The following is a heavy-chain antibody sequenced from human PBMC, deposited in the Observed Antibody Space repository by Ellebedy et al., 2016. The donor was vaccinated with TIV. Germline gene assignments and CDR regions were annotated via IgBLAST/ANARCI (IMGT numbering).Heavy chain of an antibody. D-gene: IGHD1-14*01. J-gene: IGHJ5*02. CDR1: GGSFSGYH. V-gene: IGHV4-34*01. CDR2: INHNGST. Sequence: SETLSLXXAVYGGSFSGYHWNWIRQPPGKGLEWIGEINHNGSTNYNPSLKSRVTISVDTSKKQFSLKLSSVTAADTAVYYCASRLTGGWFDPWGQGILVTVSS. CDR3: ASRLTGGWFDP.